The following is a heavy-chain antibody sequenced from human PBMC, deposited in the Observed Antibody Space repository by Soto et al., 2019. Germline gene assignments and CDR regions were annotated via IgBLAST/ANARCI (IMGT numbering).Heavy chain of an antibody. V-gene: IGHV4-31*03. CDR3: ARGTMLRGPGYYYAMDV. Sequence: LSLTCTVSGDSISRNGYFWTWIRQHPGKGLEWIGYIYNSGSSYYNPSLKSRVIISVDTSKNHFSLNLTAVTAADTAVYYCARGTMLRGPGYYYAMDVWGQGTTVTVSS. D-gene: IGHD3-10*01. CDR1: GDSISRNGYF. J-gene: IGHJ6*02. CDR2: IYNSGSS.